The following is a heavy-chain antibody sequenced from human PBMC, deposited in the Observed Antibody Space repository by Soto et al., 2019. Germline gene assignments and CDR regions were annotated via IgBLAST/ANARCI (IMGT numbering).Heavy chain of an antibody. CDR2: IGRDGTYI. J-gene: IGHJ4*02. V-gene: IGHV3-7*01. Sequence: PGGSLRLSCVGSGFTFSVYWMSWARQAPGKGLEWVATIGRDGTYIYYDNTVKGRFTISRDNAKSSLYLQMNSLRAEDTAVYYCARGLYCSNTNCYAFDYWGQGTLVTVSS. CDR1: GFTFSVYW. D-gene: IGHD2-2*01. CDR3: ARGLYCSNTNCYAFDY.